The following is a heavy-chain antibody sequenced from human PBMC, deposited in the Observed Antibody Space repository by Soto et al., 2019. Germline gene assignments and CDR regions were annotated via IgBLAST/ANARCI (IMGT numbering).Heavy chain of an antibody. J-gene: IGHJ4*02. CDR2: ISYDGTTQ. V-gene: IGHV3-30*03. CDR1: GLPLGSFC. CDR3: ATTEDDSSAYVGYFDY. D-gene: IGHD3-22*01. Sequence: ASWGLPLGSFCRHRVLPATGKGPEWLAVISYDGTTQHYADSVKGRFTISRDNFKNTLHLQINSLRGEDTAVYYCATTEDDSSAYVGYFDYRGQATIVNVPA.